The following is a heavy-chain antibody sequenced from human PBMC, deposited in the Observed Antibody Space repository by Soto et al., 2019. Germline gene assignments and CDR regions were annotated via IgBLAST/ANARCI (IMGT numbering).Heavy chain of an antibody. CDR3: GCGGGEVANPPPYFF. CDR2: VIPMYLKP. Sequence: GASVKVSCKASGGTFDPYAISWVRQAPGQGLEWVGGVIPMYLKPNYAQKFKGRVTITAVKSTNTVYMEMISLMSEDTAVYYCGCGGGEVANPPPYFFWGQGTLVTVSS. CDR1: GGTFDPYA. V-gene: IGHV1-69*06. J-gene: IGHJ4*02. D-gene: IGHD3-16*01.